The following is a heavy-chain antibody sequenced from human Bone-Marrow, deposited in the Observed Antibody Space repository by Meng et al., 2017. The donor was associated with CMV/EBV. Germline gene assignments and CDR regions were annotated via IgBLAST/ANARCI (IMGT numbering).Heavy chain of an antibody. CDR1: GFTFSSYA. J-gene: IGHJ6*02. CDR2: ISYDGSNK. D-gene: IGHD2-2*01. V-gene: IGHV3-30*04. CDR3: ARGGDIVVVPAAINYYYYGMDV. Sequence: GGSLRLSCAASGFTFSSYAMHWVRQAPGKGLEWVAVISYDGSNKYYADSVKGRFTISRDNSKNTLYLQMNSLRAEDTAVYYCARGGDIVVVPAAINYYYYGMDVWGQGTTVTVSS.